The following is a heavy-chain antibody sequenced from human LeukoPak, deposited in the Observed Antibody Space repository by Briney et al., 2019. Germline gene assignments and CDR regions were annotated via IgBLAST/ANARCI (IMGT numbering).Heavy chain of an antibody. V-gene: IGHV4-34*01. D-gene: IGHD1-14*01. CDR1: GGSFRGHF. Sequence: PSETLSLTCAVSGGSFRGHFWTWIRQPPGKGLEWIGEINHSGSTNYNPSLKSRVSISVDTSKNQFSLKLTSLTAADTAVYYCARGGIGGMDVWGQGTTVTVS. J-gene: IGHJ6*02. CDR3: ARGGIGGMDV. CDR2: INHSGST.